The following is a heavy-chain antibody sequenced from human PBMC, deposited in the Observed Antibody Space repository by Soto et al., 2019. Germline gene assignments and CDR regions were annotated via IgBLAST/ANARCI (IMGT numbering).Heavy chain of an antibody. D-gene: IGHD5-18*01. Sequence: QVQLQESGPGLVKPSQTLSLTCTVSGGSISSGDYYWSWIRQPPGKGLEWIGYIYYSGCTYYNPSLKSRVXXSXDMXKNQFSLKLSSVTAADTAVYYCARAGYSYLAGFDYWGQGTLVTVSS. CDR3: ARAGYSYLAGFDY. CDR1: GGSISSGDYY. J-gene: IGHJ4*02. V-gene: IGHV4-30-4*01. CDR2: IYYSGCT.